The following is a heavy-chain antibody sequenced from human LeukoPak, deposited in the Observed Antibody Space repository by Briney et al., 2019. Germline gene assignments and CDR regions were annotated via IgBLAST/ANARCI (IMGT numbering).Heavy chain of an antibody. CDR3: AKDRQFCSSTSCYGRMTSPFDY. D-gene: IGHD2-2*01. CDR1: GFTFSSYA. J-gene: IGHJ4*02. V-gene: IGHV3-23*01. CDR2: ISGCGGST. Sequence: PGGSLRLSCAASGFTFSSYAMSWVRQAPGKGLEWVSAISGCGGSTYYADSVKGRFTISRDNSKNTLYLQMNSLRAEDTAVYYCAKDRQFCSSTSCYGRMTSPFDYWGQGTLVTVSS.